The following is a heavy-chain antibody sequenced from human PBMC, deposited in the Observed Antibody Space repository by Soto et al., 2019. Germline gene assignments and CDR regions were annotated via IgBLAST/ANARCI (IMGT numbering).Heavy chain of an antibody. CDR2: IDPSDSYT. Sequence: PGESLKISCKGSGHSFTSYWISWVRQMPGKGLEWMGRIDPSDSYTNYSPSFQGHVTISADKSINTAYLQWSSLKASDTAMYYCAKGWSGYYNGMDVWGQGTTVTVSS. V-gene: IGHV5-10-1*01. CDR3: AKGWSGYYNGMDV. J-gene: IGHJ6*02. D-gene: IGHD3-3*01. CDR1: GHSFTSYW.